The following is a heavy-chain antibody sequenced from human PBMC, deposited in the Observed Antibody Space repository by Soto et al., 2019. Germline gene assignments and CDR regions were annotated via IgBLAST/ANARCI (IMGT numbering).Heavy chain of an antibody. CDR2: TNAGNGNT. V-gene: IGHV1-3*01. J-gene: IGHJ4*02. CDR3: ARAITMVRGVIMPFDY. Sequence: QVQLVQSGAEVKKPGASVKVSCKASGYTFTSYAMHWVRQAPGQRLEWMGWTNAGNGNTKYSQKFQGRVTITRDTSASTAYMELSSLGSEDTAVYYCARAITMVRGVIMPFDYWGQGTLVTVSS. D-gene: IGHD3-10*01. CDR1: GYTFTSYA.